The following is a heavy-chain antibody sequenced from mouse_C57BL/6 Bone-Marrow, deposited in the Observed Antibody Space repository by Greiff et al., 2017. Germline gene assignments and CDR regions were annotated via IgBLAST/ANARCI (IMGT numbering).Heavy chain of an antibody. J-gene: IGHJ3*01. CDR3: ARGAY. V-gene: IGHV1-80*01. Sequence: VMLVESGAELVKPGASVKISCKASGYAFRSYWMNWVKQRPGKGLEWIGQIYPGDGDTTYNGKFKGKATLTADKSSSTAYMQLSSLTSKDSAVYFCARGAYWGQGTLVTVSA. CDR2: IYPGDGDT. CDR1: GYAFRSYW.